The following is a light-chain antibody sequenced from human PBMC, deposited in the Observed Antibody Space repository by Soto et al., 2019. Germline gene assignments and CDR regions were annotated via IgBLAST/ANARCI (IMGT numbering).Light chain of an antibody. Sequence: DIPMTQSPSSLSASVGDRVTITCRASQGIGNYLAWYQQKPGKVPKLLIYTSSTLQSGVPSRFSGSGSGTDFTLTISNLQPEDGATYYCQKHNAAPLTFGGGTKVEIK. CDR3: QKHNAAPLT. J-gene: IGKJ4*01. CDR2: TSS. V-gene: IGKV1-27*01. CDR1: QGIGNY.